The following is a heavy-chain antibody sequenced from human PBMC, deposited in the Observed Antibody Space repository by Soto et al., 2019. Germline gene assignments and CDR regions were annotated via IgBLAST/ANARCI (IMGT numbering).Heavy chain of an antibody. D-gene: IGHD3-9*01. J-gene: IGHJ6*02. V-gene: IGHV3-30-3*01. Sequence: QPGGSLRLSCAASGFTFSSYAMHWVRQAPGKGLEWVAVISYDGSNKYYADSVKGRFTISRDNSKNTLYLQMNILRAEDTAVYYCARELRYFDWLLYGMDVWGQGTTVTVSS. CDR3: ARELRYFDWLLYGMDV. CDR1: GFTFSSYA. CDR2: ISYDGSNK.